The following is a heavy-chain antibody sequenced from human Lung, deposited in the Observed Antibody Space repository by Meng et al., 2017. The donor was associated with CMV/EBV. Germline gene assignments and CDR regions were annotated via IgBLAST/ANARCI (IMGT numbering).Heavy chain of an antibody. CDR1: GYTFNNYG. D-gene: IGHD3-3*01. CDR2: ISGNNGNT. CDR3: ARESRYDFWSGSPPYYFGMDV. Sequence: ASVXVSXXASGYTFNNYGVTWVRQAPGQGLEWMGWISGNNGNTNYAQNLKDRVTMTTDTSMSTAYMELRSLRSDDAAVYYCARESRYDFWSGSPPYYFGMDVWGQGXTVTVSS. V-gene: IGHV1-18*01. J-gene: IGHJ6*02.